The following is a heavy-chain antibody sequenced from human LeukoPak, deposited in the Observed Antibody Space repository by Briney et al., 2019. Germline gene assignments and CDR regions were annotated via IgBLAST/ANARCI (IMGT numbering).Heavy chain of an antibody. CDR2: VNDDGRST. CDR3: AREGEMATAEYFQH. D-gene: IGHD5-24*01. V-gene: IGHV3-74*01. J-gene: IGHJ1*01. CDR1: GFTFKNFV. Sequence: PGGSLRLSCAAYGFTFKNFVMHWVRQAPGKGLVWVSRVNDDGRSTHYADYVKGRFTVSRDNAKNSLYLQLNSLRVEATAVYYCAREGEMATAEYFQHWGKGTLVTVSS.